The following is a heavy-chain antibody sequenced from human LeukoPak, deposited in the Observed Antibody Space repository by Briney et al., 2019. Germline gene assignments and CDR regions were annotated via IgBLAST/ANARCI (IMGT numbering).Heavy chain of an antibody. Sequence: GASVKVSCKASGYTFTSYGISWVRQAPGQGLEWMGWISAYNGNTNYAQKLQGRVTMTTDTSTSTAYMELRSLRSDDMAVYYCARVLLGYCSSTSCHGHNWFDPWGQGTLVTVSS. CDR1: GYTFTSYG. CDR3: ARVLLGYCSSTSCHGHNWFDP. V-gene: IGHV1-18*03. J-gene: IGHJ5*02. CDR2: ISAYNGNT. D-gene: IGHD2-2*01.